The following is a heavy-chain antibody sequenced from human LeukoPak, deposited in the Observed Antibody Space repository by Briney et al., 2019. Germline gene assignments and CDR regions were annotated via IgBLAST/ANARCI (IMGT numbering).Heavy chain of an antibody. Sequence: GESLKISCKGYGYSFINSWIGWVRQMPGKGLEWMGIIFPRDSDTRYSPSFQGQVTISADKSINTAYLQWNSLNASDTAMYYCGRVWYSGYEFDHWGQGTLVTVSS. J-gene: IGHJ4*02. V-gene: IGHV5-51*01. D-gene: IGHD5-12*01. CDR3: GRVWYSGYEFDH. CDR2: IFPRDSDT. CDR1: GYSFINSW.